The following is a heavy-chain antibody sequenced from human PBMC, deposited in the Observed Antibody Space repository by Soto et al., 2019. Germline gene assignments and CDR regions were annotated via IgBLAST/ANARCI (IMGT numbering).Heavy chain of an antibody. J-gene: IGHJ3*02. D-gene: IGHD2-15*01. V-gene: IGHV5-51*01. CDR1: GYSFTSYW. CDR2: IYPGDSDA. Sequence: PGESLKISCKGSGYSFTSYWIGWVRQMPGKGLEWMGIIYPGDSDARYSPSFQGQVTISADKSISTAYLQWSSLKASDTAMYYCGRERWSVVFNIGGKGTMVTFS. CDR3: GRERWSVVFNI.